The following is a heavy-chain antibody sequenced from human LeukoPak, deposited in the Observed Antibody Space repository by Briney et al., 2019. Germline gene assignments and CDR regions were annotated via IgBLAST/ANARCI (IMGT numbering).Heavy chain of an antibody. J-gene: IGHJ4*02. Sequence: ASVKVSCKASGYTFTSYYMHWVRQAPGQGLEWMGIINPSGGSTSYAQKFQGRVTMTRDTSTSTAYMELRSLRSDDTAVYYCARVTVDYDILTGYPPDYWGQGTLVTVSS. CDR2: INPSGGST. V-gene: IGHV1-46*01. CDR3: ARVTVDYDILTGYPPDY. D-gene: IGHD3-9*01. CDR1: GYTFTSYY.